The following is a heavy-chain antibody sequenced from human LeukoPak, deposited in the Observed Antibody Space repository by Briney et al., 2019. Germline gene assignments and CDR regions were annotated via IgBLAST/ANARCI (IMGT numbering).Heavy chain of an antibody. CDR1: GFTFSTYS. V-gene: IGHV3-21*01. Sequence: GGSLRLSCAASGFTFSTYSMNWVRQAPGKGLEWVSSISGSSSFIYHADSVKGRFTISRDNAKNSLYLQMNSLRGEDTAVYYCARGGSTSSSSHFHHWGQGTLVTVSS. CDR2: ISGSSSFI. D-gene: IGHD6-6*01. CDR3: ARGGSTSSSSHFHH. J-gene: IGHJ1*01.